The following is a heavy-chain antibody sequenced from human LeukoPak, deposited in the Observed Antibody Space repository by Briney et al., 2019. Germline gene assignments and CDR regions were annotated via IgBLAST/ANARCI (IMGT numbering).Heavy chain of an antibody. CDR2: MYNRGST. V-gene: IGHV4-59*01. CDR1: GDSISNYY. D-gene: IGHD6-19*01. J-gene: IGHJ4*02. CDR3: ARAGKAVTGTLDY. Sequence: SETLSLTCTVSGDSISNYYWSWIRQSPGKKLEWIGYMYNRGSTIYNPSLKSRVTISTDTSKNQFSLRLTSVTAADTAVYYCARAGKAVTGTLDYWGQGTLITVSS.